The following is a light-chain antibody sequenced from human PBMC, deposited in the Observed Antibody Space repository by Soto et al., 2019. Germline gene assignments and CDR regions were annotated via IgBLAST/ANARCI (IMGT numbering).Light chain of an antibody. CDR2: DAS. J-gene: IGKJ1*01. Sequence: EIVLTQSPGTLSLSPGERATLSCRASQSVSVNSLAWYQQKPGQTPRLVIYDASTRATGTPGSFSGSGSGTEFTLTITRLEPEDFAVYYCQQYGDSPQTFGPGTKVDIK. CDR1: QSVSVNS. V-gene: IGKV3-20*01. CDR3: QQYGDSPQT.